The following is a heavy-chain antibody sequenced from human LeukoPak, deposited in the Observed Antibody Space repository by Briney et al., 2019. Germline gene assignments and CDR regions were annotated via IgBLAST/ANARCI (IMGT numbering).Heavy chain of an antibody. D-gene: IGHD6-19*01. CDR1: GFTFSSYW. V-gene: IGHV3-7*03. Sequence: GGSLRLSCAASGFTFSSYWMSWVRQAPGKGLEWVANIKQDGSEKYYVDSVKGRFTISRDNAKNTLYLQMNSLRAEDTAVYYCAAEEVSSGWTSRVWYWGQGTLVTVSS. J-gene: IGHJ4*02. CDR3: AAEEVSSGWTSRVWY. CDR2: IKQDGSEK.